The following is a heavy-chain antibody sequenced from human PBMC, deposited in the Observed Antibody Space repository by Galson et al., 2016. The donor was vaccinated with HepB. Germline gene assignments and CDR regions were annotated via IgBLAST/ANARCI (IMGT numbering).Heavy chain of an antibody. CDR3: ARNPGASTWG. CDR1: GFTVGNNY. V-gene: IGHV3-66*01. D-gene: IGHD6-13*01. J-gene: IGHJ4*02. CDR2: IYSGGNT. Sequence: SLRLSCAASGFTVGNNYMSWVRQAPGKGLEWVSLIYSGGNTLYADSMKGRFSISGDNSKNTLYLQMNSLSAEDTAVYYCARNPGASTWGWGQGTLVTVAS.